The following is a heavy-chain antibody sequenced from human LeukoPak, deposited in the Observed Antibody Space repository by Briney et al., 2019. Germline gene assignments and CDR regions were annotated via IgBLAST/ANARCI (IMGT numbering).Heavy chain of an antibody. V-gene: IGHV3-21*04. Sequence: KAGGSLRLSCAASGLTFSRYSMNWVRQAPGKGLEWVSSISTGSSYIYYADSLKGRFTISGDNSKNTLYLQMNSLRAEDTAVYYCAKDIDYGDYVVSWGQGTLVTVSS. J-gene: IGHJ4*02. CDR2: ISTGSSYI. CDR1: GLTFSRYS. D-gene: IGHD4-17*01. CDR3: AKDIDYGDYVVS.